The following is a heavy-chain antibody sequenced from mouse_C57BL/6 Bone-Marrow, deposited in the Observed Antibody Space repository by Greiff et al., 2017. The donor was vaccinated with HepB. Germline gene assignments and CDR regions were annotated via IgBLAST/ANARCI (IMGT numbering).Heavy chain of an antibody. CDR3: ARFYYYGSTSYFDY. CDR2: INSDGGST. Sequence: EVQRVESGGGLVQPGESLKLSCESNEYEFPSHDMSWVRKTPEKRLELVAAINSDGGSTYYPDTMERRFIISRDNTKKTLYMQMSSLSSEDTALYYCARFYYYGSTSYFDYWGQGTTLTVSS. J-gene: IGHJ2*01. D-gene: IGHD1-1*01. V-gene: IGHV5-2*01. CDR1: EYEFPSHD.